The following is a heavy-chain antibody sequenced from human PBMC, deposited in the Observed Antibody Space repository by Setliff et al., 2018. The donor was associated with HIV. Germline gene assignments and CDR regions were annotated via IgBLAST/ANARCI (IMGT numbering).Heavy chain of an antibody. Sequence: PGGSLRLSCAASGFTFSNYAMGWVRQGPGKGLEWVSTIGAAGYPTHYAESVKCRFTISKDNSQNALYLQMNSLTDEDTAVYYCAKVFAFGVDGFDIWGQGTMVTVSS. CDR2: IGAAGYPT. J-gene: IGHJ3*02. D-gene: IGHD3-10*01. CDR1: GFTFSNYA. V-gene: IGHV3-23*01. CDR3: AKVFAFGVDGFDI.